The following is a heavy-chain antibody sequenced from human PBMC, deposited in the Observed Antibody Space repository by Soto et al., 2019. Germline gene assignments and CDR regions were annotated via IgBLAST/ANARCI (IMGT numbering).Heavy chain of an antibody. D-gene: IGHD5-18*01. V-gene: IGHV1-2*02. CDR3: ARGVVDTAMVYYFDY. CDR1: GYTXSGYY. CDR2: INPNSGGT. J-gene: IGHJ4*02. Sequence: SXKVSFKASGYTXSGYYMNLVRQAPGQGLERMGWINPNSGGTNYAQKFQGRVTMTRDTSISKAYMELSRLRSDDTAVYYCARGVVDTAMVYYFDYWGQGTLGTVS.